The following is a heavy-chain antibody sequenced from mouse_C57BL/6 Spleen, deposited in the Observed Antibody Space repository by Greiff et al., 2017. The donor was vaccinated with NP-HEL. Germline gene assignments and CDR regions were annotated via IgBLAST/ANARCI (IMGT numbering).Heavy chain of an antibody. Sequence: QVQLKQPGAELVMPGASVKLSCKASGYTFTSYWMHWVKQRPGQGLEWIGEIDPSDSYTNYNQKFKGKSTLTVDKSSSTAYMQLSSLTSEDSAVYYCARPYYGSETFAYWGQGTLVTVSA. D-gene: IGHD1-1*01. CDR2: IDPSDSYT. J-gene: IGHJ3*01. CDR3: ARPYYGSETFAY. CDR1: GYTFTSYW. V-gene: IGHV1-69*01.